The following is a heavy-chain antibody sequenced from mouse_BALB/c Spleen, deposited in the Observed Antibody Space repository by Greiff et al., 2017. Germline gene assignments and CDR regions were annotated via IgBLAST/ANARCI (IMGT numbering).Heavy chain of an antibody. CDR1: GYTFSSYW. CDR3: ARWGAMDY. V-gene: IGHV1-9*01. J-gene: IGHJ4*01. Sequence: VKLQESGAELMKPGASVKISCKATGYTFSSYWIEWVKQRPGHGLEWIGEILPGSGSTNYNEKFKGKATLTADTSSSTAYMQLSSLTSEDSAVYFCARWGAMDYWGQGTSVTVSS. CDR2: ILPGSGST.